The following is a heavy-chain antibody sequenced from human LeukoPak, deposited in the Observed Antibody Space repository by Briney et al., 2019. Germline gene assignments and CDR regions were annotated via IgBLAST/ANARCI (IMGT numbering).Heavy chain of an antibody. D-gene: IGHD1-26*01. CDR2: IYYSGST. CDR3: ARARMGATGDFDY. J-gene: IGHJ4*02. Sequence: SETLSFTSPVSGGSISGYYGSGFRRPPGRGVEGIGYIYYSGSTNYNPSLKSRVTISVDTSKNQFSLKLSSVTAADTAVYYCARARMGATGDFDYWGQGTLVTVSS. V-gene: IGHV4-59*01. CDR1: GGSISGYY.